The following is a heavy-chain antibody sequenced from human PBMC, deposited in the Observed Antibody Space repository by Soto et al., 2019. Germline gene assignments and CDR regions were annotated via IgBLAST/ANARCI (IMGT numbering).Heavy chain of an antibody. D-gene: IGHD6-19*01. CDR3: ARETIAVAGANDY. Sequence: EVQLVESGGGLVKPGGSLRLSCAASGFTFSSYSMNWVRQAPGKGLEWVSSISSSSSYIYYAVSVKGRFTISRDNANNSLYRQMNSLRAEDTAVYYWARETIAVAGANDYWGQGTLVTVSS. CDR2: ISSSSSYI. J-gene: IGHJ4*02. CDR1: GFTFSSYS. V-gene: IGHV3-21*01.